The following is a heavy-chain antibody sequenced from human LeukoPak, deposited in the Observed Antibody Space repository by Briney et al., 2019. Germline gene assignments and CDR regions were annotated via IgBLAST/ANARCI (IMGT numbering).Heavy chain of an antibody. Sequence: GASVKVSCKASGYTFTSYGINWVRQAPGQGLEWMGWISAYNGNTNYAQKFQGRVTMTRDTSISTAYMELSRLRSDDTAVYYCARDRYCSSTSCYTGEYFQHWGQGTLVTVSS. CDR3: ARDRYCSSTSCYTGEYFQH. CDR1: GYTFTSYG. D-gene: IGHD2-2*02. V-gene: IGHV1-18*01. J-gene: IGHJ1*01. CDR2: ISAYNGNT.